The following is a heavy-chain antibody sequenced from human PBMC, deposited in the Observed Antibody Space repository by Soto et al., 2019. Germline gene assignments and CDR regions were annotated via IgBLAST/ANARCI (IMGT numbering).Heavy chain of an antibody. CDR1: GGSISSYY. Sequence: QVQLQESGPGLVKPSETLSLTCTVSGGSISSYYWSWIRQPPGKGLEWIGYIYYSGSTKQNPSLKTRVNILVDTSKHQFSRKLRCVAAADTAVYYCARGGRGRDGDNPLPWYFDLWGRGTLVTVSS. D-gene: IGHD2-15*01. CDR2: IYYSGST. J-gene: IGHJ2*01. CDR3: ARGGRGRDGDNPLPWYFDL. V-gene: IGHV4-59*01.